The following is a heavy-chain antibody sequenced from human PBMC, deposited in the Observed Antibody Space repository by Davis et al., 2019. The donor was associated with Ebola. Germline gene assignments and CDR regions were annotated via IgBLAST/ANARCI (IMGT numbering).Heavy chain of an antibody. V-gene: IGHV1-2*02. Sequence: ASVKVSCKASGGTFTGYYMHWVRQAPGQGLEWMGWINPNSGGTNYAQKFQGRVTMTRDTSISTAYMELSSLRSEDTAVYYCARASPLLYIVVVPAAMPALGAFDIWGQGTMVTVSS. J-gene: IGHJ3*02. CDR3: ARASPLLYIVVVPAAMPALGAFDI. D-gene: IGHD2-2*01. CDR1: GGTFTGYY. CDR2: INPNSGGT.